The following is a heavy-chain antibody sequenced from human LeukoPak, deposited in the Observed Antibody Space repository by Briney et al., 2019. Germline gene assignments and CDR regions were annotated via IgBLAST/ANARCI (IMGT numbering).Heavy chain of an antibody. D-gene: IGHD2-15*01. V-gene: IGHV3-30*02. Sequence: GGSLRLSCAASGFTFSSYGMHWVRQAPGKGLEWVAFIQYDGSNKYYTDSVKGRFTTSRDNSRNTMYVQMNSLRPEDTAVYYCAKDSAVVAATPANYFDYWGQGTLVTVSS. J-gene: IGHJ4*02. CDR3: AKDSAVVAATPANYFDY. CDR1: GFTFSSYG. CDR2: IQYDGSNK.